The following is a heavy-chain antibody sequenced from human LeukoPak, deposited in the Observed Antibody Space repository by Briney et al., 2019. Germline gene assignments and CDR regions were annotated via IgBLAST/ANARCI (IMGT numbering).Heavy chain of an antibody. CDR1: GASVSSYY. V-gene: IGHV4-59*08. Sequence: ETLSLTCTVSGASVSSYYLSWMRQPPGKGREWIGYIYYSGSTNYNPSLKRRVAISVDTSKNQFSLELRSVTAADTAVYYCAGATLGYCSGGSCPVYWGQGTLVTVSS. CDR2: IYYSGST. J-gene: IGHJ4*02. CDR3: AGATLGYCSGGSCPVY. D-gene: IGHD2-15*01.